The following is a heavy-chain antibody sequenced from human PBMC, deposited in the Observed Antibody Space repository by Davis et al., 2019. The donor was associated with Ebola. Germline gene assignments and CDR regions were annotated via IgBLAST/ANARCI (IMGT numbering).Heavy chain of an antibody. D-gene: IGHD3-22*01. Sequence: PSETLSLTCTVSGASVSSRDYYCAWIRQPPGKGLEWIGTVYYTGNTYYNPSLMSRVTVSVDTSKNHFSLWLTSMTAADTAVYYCARLLYYFDSSGDYSYWGQGTLVTVSS. CDR3: ARLLYYFDSSGDYSY. CDR1: GASVSSRDYY. J-gene: IGHJ4*02. CDR2: VYYTGNT. V-gene: IGHV4-39*02.